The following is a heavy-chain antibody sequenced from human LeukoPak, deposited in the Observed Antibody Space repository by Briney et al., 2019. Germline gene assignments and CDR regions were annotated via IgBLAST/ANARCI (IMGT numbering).Heavy chain of an antibody. D-gene: IGHD3-9*01. J-gene: IGHJ4*02. Sequence: ASVKVSCKASGYTFTGYYMHWVRQAPGHGLEWMGIINPSGGSTTYAQKFRGRLTMTRDMSTSTVYMELSSLRSEDTAVYYCARGSRPVYNLLTGKRYFDYWGQGTLLTVSS. V-gene: IGHV1-46*01. CDR2: INPSGGST. CDR1: GYTFTGYY. CDR3: ARGSRPVYNLLTGKRYFDY.